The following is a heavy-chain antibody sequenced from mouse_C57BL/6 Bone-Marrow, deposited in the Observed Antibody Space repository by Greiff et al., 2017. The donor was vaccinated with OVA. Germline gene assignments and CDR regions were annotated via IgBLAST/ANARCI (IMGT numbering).Heavy chain of an antibody. V-gene: IGHV5-12*01. CDR1: GFTFSDYY. J-gene: IGHJ4*01. CDR3: ARQRSRGNYDYYAMDY. D-gene: IGHD2-1*01. Sequence: EVKLVESGGGLVQPGGSLKLSCAASGFTFSDYYMYWVRQTPEKRLEWVAYISNGGGSTYYPDTVKGRFTISRDNAKNTLYLQMSRLKSEDTAMYYCARQRSRGNYDYYAMDYWGQGTSVTVSS. CDR2: ISNGGGST.